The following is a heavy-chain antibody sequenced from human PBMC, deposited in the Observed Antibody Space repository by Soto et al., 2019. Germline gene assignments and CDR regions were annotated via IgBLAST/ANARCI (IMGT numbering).Heavy chain of an antibody. CDR3: ARGIEGWYQGRYYYGMDV. J-gene: IGHJ6*02. CDR2: IYYSGST. D-gene: IGHD6-19*01. Sequence: PSETLSLTCTVSGGSVSSGSYYWSWIRQPPGKGRKWIGYIYYSGSTNYNPSLKSRVTISVDTSKNQFSLKLSSVTAADTAVYYCARGIEGWYQGRYYYGMDVWGQGTTVTVS. V-gene: IGHV4-61*01. CDR1: GGSVSSGSYY.